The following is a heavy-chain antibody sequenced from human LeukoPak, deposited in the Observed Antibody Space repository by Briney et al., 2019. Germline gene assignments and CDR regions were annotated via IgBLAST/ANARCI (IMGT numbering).Heavy chain of an antibody. Sequence: ASVKVSCKASGYTSTSYYMHWVRQAPGQGLEWMGIINPSGGSTSYAQKFQGRVTMTRDTSTSTVYMELSSLRSEDTAVYYCARVTYYYDSSGYYPLDYWGQGTLVTVSS. CDR2: INPSGGST. V-gene: IGHV1-46*01. CDR3: ARVTYYYDSSGYYPLDY. J-gene: IGHJ4*02. CDR1: GYTSTSYY. D-gene: IGHD3-22*01.